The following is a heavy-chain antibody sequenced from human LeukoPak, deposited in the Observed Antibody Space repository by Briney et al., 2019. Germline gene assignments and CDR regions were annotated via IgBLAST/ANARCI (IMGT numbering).Heavy chain of an antibody. CDR2: ISSNGGST. D-gene: IGHD6-13*01. Sequence: PGGSLRLSCSASGFTFSSYAMHWVRQAPGKGLEYVSAISSNGGSTYYADSVKGRFTISRDNSKNTLYLQMSSLRAEDTAVYYCVKRSGYSSSWIFDYWGQGTLVTVSS. V-gene: IGHV3-64D*06. CDR3: VKRSGYSSSWIFDY. J-gene: IGHJ4*02. CDR1: GFTFSSYA.